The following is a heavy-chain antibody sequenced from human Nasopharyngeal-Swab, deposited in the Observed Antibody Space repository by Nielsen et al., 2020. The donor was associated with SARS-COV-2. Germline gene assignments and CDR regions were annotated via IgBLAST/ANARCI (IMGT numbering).Heavy chain of an antibody. CDR2: IYSSGGT. D-gene: IGHD5-18*01. CDR3: ARDGYSYDDAFDI. V-gene: IGHV3-66*03. J-gene: IGHJ3*02. Sequence: GESLKIYCAASGFTVNSNFMTWVRQAPGKGLEWVSLIYSSGGTHYADSVKGRFTISRDNSNNTLYLQMNSLRPDDTAVYYCARDGYSYDDAFDIWGQGTLVTVS. CDR1: GFTVNSNF.